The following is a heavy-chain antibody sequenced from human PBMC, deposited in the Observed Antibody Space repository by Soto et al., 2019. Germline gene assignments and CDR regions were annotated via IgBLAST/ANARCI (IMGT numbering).Heavy chain of an antibody. CDR3: ARRGPGTYFDY. V-gene: IGHV3-53*01. CDR2: IYSGDTT. D-gene: IGHD6-13*01. CDR1: GFTVRANY. Sequence: GGSLRLSCAVSGFTVRANYMSWVRQAPGKGLEWVSVIYSGDTTYYADSVKGRFIISRDISKNILYLQMNILRAEDTAVYYCARRGPGTYFDYWGQGTLVTVSS. J-gene: IGHJ4*02.